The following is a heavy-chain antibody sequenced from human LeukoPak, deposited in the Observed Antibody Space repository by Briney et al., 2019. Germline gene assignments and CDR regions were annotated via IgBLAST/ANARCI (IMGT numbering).Heavy chain of an antibody. D-gene: IGHD3-9*01. CDR3: ARGRSKHRAYYDILTGYPLVS. V-gene: IGHV1-8*01. J-gene: IGHJ3*01. Sequence: ASVKVSCKASGYTFTSYDINWVRQATGQGLEWMGWMNPNSGNTGYAQKFQGRVTMTRNTSISTAYMELSSLRSEDTAVYYCARGRSKHRAYYDILTGYPLVSWGQGTMVTVSS. CDR2: MNPNSGNT. CDR1: GYTFTSYD.